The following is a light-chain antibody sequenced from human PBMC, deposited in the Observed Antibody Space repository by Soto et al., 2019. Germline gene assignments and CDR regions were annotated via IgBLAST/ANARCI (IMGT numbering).Light chain of an antibody. Sequence: DIQMAQSPSSLSASLGARVTITCRASENIRHYLNWYQQKPGKAPTLLIYAASTLQSGVPSRFSGSGSGADFTLTSSSLQPVDCASYYCQQTYTMPCTFGQGTKLEIK. CDR1: ENIRHY. V-gene: IGKV1-39*01. J-gene: IGKJ2*02. CDR3: QQTYTMPCT. CDR2: AAS.